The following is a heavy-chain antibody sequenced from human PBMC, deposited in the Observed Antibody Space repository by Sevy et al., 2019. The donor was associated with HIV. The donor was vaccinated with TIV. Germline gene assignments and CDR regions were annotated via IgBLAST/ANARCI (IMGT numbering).Heavy chain of an antibody. CDR1: GFSFRGSA. J-gene: IGHJ4*02. D-gene: IGHD3-10*02. Sequence: GGSLRLSCAASGFSFRGSAVHWVRQTFGKGLEWVGRIKSKGDNYATLYSSSVKGRFTISRDNSTNTGDLQMNSLQTEETAIYYGRSLDLVVTSATLRVRNQKTIDWWGQGSLVTVSS. V-gene: IGHV3-73*01. CDR2: IKSKGDNYAT. CDR3: RSLDLVVTSATLRVRNQKTIDW.